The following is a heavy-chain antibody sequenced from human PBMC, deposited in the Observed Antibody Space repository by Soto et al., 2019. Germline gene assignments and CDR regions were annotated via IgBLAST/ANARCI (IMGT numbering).Heavy chain of an antibody. Sequence: LSLTCTVSGGSISSGDYYWSWIRQPPGKGLEWIGYIYYSGSTYYNPSLKSRVTISVDTSKNQFSLKLSSVTAADTAVYYCARVSGEATGSVTHDYWGQGTLVTVSS. CDR1: GGSISSGDYY. V-gene: IGHV4-30-4*01. CDR2: IYYSGST. D-gene: IGHD4-17*01. CDR3: ARVSGEATGSVTHDY. J-gene: IGHJ4*02.